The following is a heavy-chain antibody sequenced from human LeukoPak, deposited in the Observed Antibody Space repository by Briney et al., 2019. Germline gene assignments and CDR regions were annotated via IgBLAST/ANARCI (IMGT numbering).Heavy chain of an antibody. V-gene: IGHV4-34*01. CDR2: INHSGST. CDR3: ARQGYCSGGSCYPVGDY. CDR1: GGSYSGYY. J-gene: IGHJ4*02. Sequence: SETLSLTCAVYGGSYSGYYWSWIRQPPGKGLEWIGEINHSGSTNYNPSLKSRVTISVDTSKNQFSLKLSSVTAADTAVYYCARQGYCSGGSCYPVGDYWGQGTLVTVSS. D-gene: IGHD2-15*01.